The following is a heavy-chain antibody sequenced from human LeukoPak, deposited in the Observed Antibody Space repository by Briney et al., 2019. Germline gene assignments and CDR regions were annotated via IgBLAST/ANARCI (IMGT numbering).Heavy chain of an antibody. V-gene: IGHV3-48*01. CDR3: TTARVGY. Sequence: GGSLKLSCAASGFTFSSYSMNWVRQAPGKGLEWVSYISSSSSTIYYADSVKGRFIISRDNAKNSLYLQMNNLKTEDTGVYYCTTARVGYWGQGTLVTVSS. CDR1: GFTFSSYS. J-gene: IGHJ4*02. D-gene: IGHD1-26*01. CDR2: ISSSSSTI.